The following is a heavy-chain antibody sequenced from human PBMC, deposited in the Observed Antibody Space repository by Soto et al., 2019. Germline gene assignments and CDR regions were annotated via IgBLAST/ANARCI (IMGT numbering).Heavy chain of an antibody. Sequence: LSLTCTVSGGSVTSDEDYWTWIRQSPGKGLEWIGYISNSGSTGYNPSLKTRLSMSVDRPKNQFTLRLTSVTAADTAVYFCATESGSTYGYFDHWGQGTQVTVSS. J-gene: IGHJ4*02. CDR3: ATESGSTYGYFDH. V-gene: IGHV4-30-4*01. D-gene: IGHD5-18*01. CDR1: GGSVTSDEDY. CDR2: ISNSGST.